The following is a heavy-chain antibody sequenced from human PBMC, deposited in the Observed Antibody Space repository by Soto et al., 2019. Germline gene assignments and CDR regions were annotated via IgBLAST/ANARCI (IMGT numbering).Heavy chain of an antibody. CDR1: GFTFSSYA. CDR2: ISYDGSNK. V-gene: IGHV3-30*18. D-gene: IGHD2-2*01. J-gene: IGHJ4*02. CDR3: AKTGPDALDY. Sequence: GRSLRLSCAASGFTFSSYAMHCVRQAPGQGLEWVAVISYDGSNKYYADSVKGRFTISRDNSKNTLYLQMNSLRAEDTAVYYCAKTGPDALDYWGQRT.